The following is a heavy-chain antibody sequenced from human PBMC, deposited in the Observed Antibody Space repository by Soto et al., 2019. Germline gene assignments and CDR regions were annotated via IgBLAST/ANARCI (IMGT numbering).Heavy chain of an antibody. J-gene: IGHJ4*02. Sequence: EVQLVESGGGLVQPGGSLRLSCAASGFTFSDHYMDWVRQAPGKGLEWVGRIRNKANSYTTEYAASVKGRFTVSRDDSKNSLYLQMNSLKAEDTAVYYCASGWPGKYLLDYWGQGTLVTVSS. CDR3: ASGWPGKYLLDY. CDR1: GFTFSDHY. CDR2: IRNKANSYTT. D-gene: IGHD2-2*01. V-gene: IGHV3-72*01.